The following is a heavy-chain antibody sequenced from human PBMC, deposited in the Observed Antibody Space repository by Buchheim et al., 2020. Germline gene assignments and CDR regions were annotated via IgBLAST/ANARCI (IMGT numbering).Heavy chain of an antibody. Sequence: QVQLVESGGGVVQPGRSLRLSCAASGFTFSSYAMHWVRQAPGKGLEWVAVISYDGSNKYYADSVKGRFTISRDNSKKTLYLQMNSLRAEDTAVYYCARESCSSTSCYTGSLWYFDLWGRGTL. CDR1: GFTFSSYA. CDR2: ISYDGSNK. D-gene: IGHD2-2*02. CDR3: ARESCSSTSCYTGSLWYFDL. J-gene: IGHJ2*01. V-gene: IGHV3-30*04.